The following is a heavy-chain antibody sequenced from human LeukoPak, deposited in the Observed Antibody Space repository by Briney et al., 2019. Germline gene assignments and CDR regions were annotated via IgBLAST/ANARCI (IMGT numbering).Heavy chain of an antibody. CDR1: GYTFTNFG. Sequence: ASVSVSCKASGYTFTNFGISWVRQAPGQRLEYMGWISTTNGDTNYALKVQGRVTMTTDASTTTATMELRNLRSDDSGVYYCARDTVRFAPSHPQRAAFDVWGQGTMVTVSS. CDR3: ARDTVRFAPSHPQRAAFDV. V-gene: IGHV1-18*01. D-gene: IGHD3-3*01. J-gene: IGHJ3*01. CDR2: ISTTNGDT.